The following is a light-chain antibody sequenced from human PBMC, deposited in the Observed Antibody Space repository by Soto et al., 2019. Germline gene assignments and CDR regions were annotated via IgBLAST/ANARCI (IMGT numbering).Light chain of an antibody. CDR3: QQYLSYPWT. CDR2: MAS. J-gene: IGKJ1*01. CDR1: QTINRW. Sequence: DIQMTQSPSTLSASVGDTVIITCRASQTINRWLAWYQQKSGKAPKVLIYMASNLERGAPSRFSGSGSGTESTLTISNLQPEDFATYYCQQYLSYPWTFGQGTKVEI. V-gene: IGKV1-5*03.